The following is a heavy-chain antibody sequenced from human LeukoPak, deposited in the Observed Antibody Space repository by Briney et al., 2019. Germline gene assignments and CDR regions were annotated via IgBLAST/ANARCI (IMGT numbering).Heavy chain of an antibody. CDR3: ARDTGYYDFCQYTMDV. V-gene: IGHV1-69*04. CDR1: GGTFSSYA. Sequence: SVKVSCKASGGTFSSYAISWVRQAPGQGLEWMGRIIPILGIANYAQKFQGRVTITADKSTSTAYMELSSLRSEDTAVYYCARDTGYYDFCQYTMDVWGPGTTVTVSS. CDR2: IIPILGIA. D-gene: IGHD3-3*01. J-gene: IGHJ6*02.